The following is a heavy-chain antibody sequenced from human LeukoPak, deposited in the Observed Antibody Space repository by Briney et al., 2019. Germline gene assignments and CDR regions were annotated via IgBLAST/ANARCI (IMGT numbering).Heavy chain of an antibody. CDR3: ARGYYGMDV. CDR2: IKQDGSEK. CDR1: GFTFSSYW. V-gene: IGHV3-7*03. Sequence: GGSLRLSYAASGFTFSSYWMNWVRQAPGKGLEWVAKIKQDGSEKYYVDSVKGRFTISRDNAKNSLYLQMNSLRAEDTAVYYCARGYYGMDVWGQGTTVTVSS. J-gene: IGHJ6*02.